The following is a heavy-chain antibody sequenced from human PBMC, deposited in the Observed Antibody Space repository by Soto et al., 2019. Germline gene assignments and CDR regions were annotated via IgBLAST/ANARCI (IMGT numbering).Heavy chain of an antibody. CDR3: GRHRGYTSRNSYYGMDA. V-gene: IGHV5-51*01. CDR1: GDNFTKYW. CDR2: IYPGDSDT. J-gene: IGHJ6*02. Sequence: GELLKNSRRGAGDNFTKYWLDWVRQMPGKGLEWMGLIYPGDSDTRYNPSFEGQVTISADSNTAYLQWSSLKASDTAMYYCGRHRGYTSRNSYYGMDAWGQGTPVTVSS. D-gene: IGHD5-18*01.